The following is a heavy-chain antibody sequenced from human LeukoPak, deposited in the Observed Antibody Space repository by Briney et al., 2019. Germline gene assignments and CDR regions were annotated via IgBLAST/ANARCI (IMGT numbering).Heavy chain of an antibody. CDR1: GFTFSSYA. V-gene: IGHV3-30-3*01. D-gene: IGHD4-17*01. J-gene: IGHJ6*02. CDR2: ISYDGSNK. CDR3: ARDYGDYDYYYHGMDV. Sequence: GRSLRLSCAASGFTFSSYAMHWVRQAPGKGLEWVAVISYDGSNKYYADSVKGRFTISRDNSKNTLYLQMNSLRAEDTAVYYCARDYGDYDYYYHGMDVWGQGTTVTVSS.